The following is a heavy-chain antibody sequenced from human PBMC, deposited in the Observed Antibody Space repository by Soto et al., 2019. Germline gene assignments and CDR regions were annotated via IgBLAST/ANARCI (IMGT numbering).Heavy chain of an antibody. Sequence: QVTLKESGPVLVKPTETLTLTCSASGFSLTNARRGGGGFRQPPGKALEWLAHFFSDAERSYSTSMQSRLNMYKDSSGSQVVLTMTNMAPADTATYFCARMDGDYNYYGLDVWGHGIAVTVSS. V-gene: IGHV2-26*01. CDR3: ARMDGDYNYYGLDV. D-gene: IGHD4-17*01. CDR1: GFSLTNARRG. CDR2: FFSDAER. J-gene: IGHJ6*02.